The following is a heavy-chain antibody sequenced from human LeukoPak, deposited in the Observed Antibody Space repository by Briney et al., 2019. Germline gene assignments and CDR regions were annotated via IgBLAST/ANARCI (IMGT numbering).Heavy chain of an antibody. Sequence: SVKVSCKASGGTFSSYAISWVRQAPGQGLEWMGRIIPILGIANYAQKFQGRVTITADKYTSTAYMELSSLRSEDTAVYYCARDPTQWLSTPYYLYGMHVWGQGTTVTVSS. D-gene: IGHD6-19*01. CDR1: GGTFSSYA. V-gene: IGHV1-69*04. J-gene: IGHJ6*02. CDR2: IIPILGIA. CDR3: ARDPTQWLSTPYYLYGMHV.